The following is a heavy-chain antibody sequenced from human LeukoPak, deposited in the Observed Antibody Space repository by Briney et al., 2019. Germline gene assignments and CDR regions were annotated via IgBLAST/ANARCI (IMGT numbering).Heavy chain of an antibody. V-gene: IGHV1-8*01. D-gene: IGHD2-2*01. J-gene: IGHJ5*02. CDR2: MTPNSGQT. Sequence: ASVKVSCKASGYTFTSFDINWVRQAPGQGLEWLGWMTPNSGQTGYAQKFQGRVTLTRDTSTSTAYMELRSLTSEDTAVYYCARNEYATGWFDHWGQGTVVTVSS. CDR1: GYTFTSFD. CDR3: ARNEYATGWFDH.